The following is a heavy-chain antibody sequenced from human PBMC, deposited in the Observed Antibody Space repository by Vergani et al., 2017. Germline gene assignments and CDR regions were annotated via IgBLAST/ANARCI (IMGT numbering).Heavy chain of an antibody. V-gene: IGHV1-2*02. CDR2: INRNTGGT. CDR3: AREAGDFWLRFHYYCYMDV. J-gene: IGHJ6*03. D-gene: IGHD5-12*01. Sequence: QVQLVQSGAEVKKPGASVKVSCKASGDPFTGYYMHLVRQAPGQGREWLGRINRNTGGTNYAQKFQGRVTKTRDTSISTAYMELSRLRSEDTAVYYCAREAGDFWLRFHYYCYMDVWGKGTTVTVSS. CDR1: GDPFTGYY.